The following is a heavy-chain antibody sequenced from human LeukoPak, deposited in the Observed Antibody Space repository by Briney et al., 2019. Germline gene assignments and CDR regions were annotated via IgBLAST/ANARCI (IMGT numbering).Heavy chain of an antibody. CDR1: GLTFSSYA. CDR3: AKFSYDILTGTFDY. Sequence: GGSLRLSCAASGLTFSSYAMSWVRQAPGKGLEWVSAISGSGGSTYYADSVKGRFTISRDNSKNTLYLQMNSLRAEDTAVYYCAKFSYDILTGTFDYWGQGTLVTVSS. J-gene: IGHJ4*02. V-gene: IGHV3-23*01. D-gene: IGHD3-9*01. CDR2: ISGSGGST.